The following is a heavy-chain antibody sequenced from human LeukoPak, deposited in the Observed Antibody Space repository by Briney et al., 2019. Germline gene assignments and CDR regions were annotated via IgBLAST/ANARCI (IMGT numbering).Heavy chain of an antibody. V-gene: IGHV1-8*03. D-gene: IGHD6-6*01. J-gene: IGHJ6*03. CDR3: ARGRKGIAARTVGYYMDV. CDR2: MNPNSGNT. CDR1: GYTFTSYD. Sequence: ASVKVSCKASGYTFTSYDINWVRQATGQGLEWMGWMNPNSGNTSYAQKFQGRVTITRNTSISTAYMELSSLRSEDTAVYYCARGRKGIAARTVGYYMDVWGKGTTVTVSS.